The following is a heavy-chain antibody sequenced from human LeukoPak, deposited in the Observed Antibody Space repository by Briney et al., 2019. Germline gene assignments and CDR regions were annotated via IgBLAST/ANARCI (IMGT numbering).Heavy chain of an antibody. CDR2: IYYSGST. D-gene: IGHD3-10*01. V-gene: IGHV4-39*07. J-gene: IGHJ6*03. CDR1: GGSISSSSYY. Sequence: SETLSLTCTVSGGSISSSSYYWGWIRQPPGKGLEWIGSIYYSGSTYYNPSLKSRVTMSVDTSKNQFSLKLSSVTAADTAVYYCARDKSRGYYGSGEDYYYYYYMDVWGKGTTVTISS. CDR3: ARDKSRGYYGSGEDYYYYYYMDV.